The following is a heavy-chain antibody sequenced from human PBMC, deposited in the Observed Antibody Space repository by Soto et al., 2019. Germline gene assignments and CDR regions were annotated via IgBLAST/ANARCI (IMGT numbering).Heavy chain of an antibody. D-gene: IGHD5-18*01. CDR3: ARDSGYSYGPIDY. J-gene: IGHJ4*02. CDR1: GGSISSGGYS. V-gene: IGHV4-30-2*01. CDR2: IYHSGST. Sequence: PSETLSLTCAVSGGSISSGGYSWSWIRQPPGKGLEWIGYIYHSGSTYYNPSLKSRVTISVDRSKNQFSLKLSSVTAADTAVYYCARDSGYSYGPIDYWGQGTLVTVSS.